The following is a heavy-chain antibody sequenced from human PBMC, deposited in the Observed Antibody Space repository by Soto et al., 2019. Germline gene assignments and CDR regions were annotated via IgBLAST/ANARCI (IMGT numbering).Heavy chain of an antibody. CDR2: IYYSGST. V-gene: IGHV4-59*12. Sequence: SETLSLTCTVSGGSISSYYWSWIRQPPGKGLEWIGYIYYSGSTNYNPSLKSRVTISVDTSKNQFSLKLSSVTAADTAVYYCAGDGWYCSGGSCYPYYFDYWGQGTLVTVSS. J-gene: IGHJ4*02. CDR1: GGSISSYY. D-gene: IGHD2-15*01. CDR3: AGDGWYCSGGSCYPYYFDY.